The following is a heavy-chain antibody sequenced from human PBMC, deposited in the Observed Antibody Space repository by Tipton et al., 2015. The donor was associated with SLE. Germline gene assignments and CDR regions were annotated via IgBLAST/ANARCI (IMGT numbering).Heavy chain of an antibody. Sequence: TLSLTCAVYGGSFSGYYWSWIRQPPGKGLEWIGEINHSGSTNYNPSLKSRVTISVDTSKNQFSLKLSSVTAADTAVYYCARIRDGYLDDAFDIWGQGTMVTVSS. CDR3: ARIRDGYLDDAFDI. J-gene: IGHJ3*02. D-gene: IGHD5-24*01. CDR2: INHSGST. CDR1: GGSFSGYY. V-gene: IGHV4-34*01.